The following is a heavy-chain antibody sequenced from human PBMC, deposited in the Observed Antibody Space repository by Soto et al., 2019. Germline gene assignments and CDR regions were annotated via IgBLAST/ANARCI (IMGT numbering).Heavy chain of an antibody. D-gene: IGHD6-6*01. CDR1: GFTFSSYG. Sequence: PGGSLRLSCAASGFTFSSYGMHWVRQAPGKGLEWVAVISYDGSNKYYADSVKGRFTISRDNSKNTLYLQMNSLRAEDTAVYYCAKEPYSSSSDGKYYYYYGMDVWGQGTTVTVSS. V-gene: IGHV3-30*18. CDR2: ISYDGSNK. CDR3: AKEPYSSSSDGKYYYYYGMDV. J-gene: IGHJ6*02.